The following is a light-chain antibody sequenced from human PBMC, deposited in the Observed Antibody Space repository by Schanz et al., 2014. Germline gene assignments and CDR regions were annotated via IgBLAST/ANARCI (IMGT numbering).Light chain of an antibody. CDR1: SSDVGGYNY. J-gene: IGLJ2*01. Sequence: SALTQPASVSGSPGQSITISCTGTSSDVGGYNYVSWYQQYPGKAPKLMIYDVSNRPSGVSNRFSGSKSGNTASLTISGLQAEDEADYYCSSYEGNNNFVLFGGGTKLTVL. CDR2: DVS. CDR3: SSYEGNNNFVL. V-gene: IGLV2-14*03.